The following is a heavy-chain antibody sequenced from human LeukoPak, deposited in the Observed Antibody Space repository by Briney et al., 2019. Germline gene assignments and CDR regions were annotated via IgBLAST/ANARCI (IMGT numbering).Heavy chain of an antibody. Sequence: PGGSLRLSCAASGFAFSTYWMSWVRQAPGKGLEWVANIKKDGSEIYYVDSVKGRFTISRDNSKNTLYLQMNSLRAEDTAVYYCAKERSSGWYFDYWGQGTLVTVSS. J-gene: IGHJ4*02. CDR1: GFAFSTYW. CDR3: AKERSSGWYFDY. D-gene: IGHD6-19*01. CDR2: IKKDGSEI. V-gene: IGHV3-7*01.